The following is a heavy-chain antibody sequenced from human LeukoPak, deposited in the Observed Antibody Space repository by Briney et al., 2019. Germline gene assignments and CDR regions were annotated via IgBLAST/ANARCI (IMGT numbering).Heavy chain of an antibody. D-gene: IGHD3-22*01. CDR2: INSDGSST. V-gene: IGHV3-74*01. CDR3: ARSSGYFPTELDY. Sequence: PGGSLRLSCAASGFTFSSYWMHRVRQAPGKGLVWVSRINSDGSSTSYADSVKGRFTISRDNAKNTLYLQMNSLRAEDTAVYYCARSSGYFPTELDYWGQGTLVTVSS. CDR1: GFTFSSYW. J-gene: IGHJ4*02.